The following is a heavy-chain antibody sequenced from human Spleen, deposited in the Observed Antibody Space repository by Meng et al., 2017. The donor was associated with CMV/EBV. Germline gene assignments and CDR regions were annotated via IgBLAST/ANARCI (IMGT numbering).Heavy chain of an antibody. V-gene: IGHV1-18*04. CDR2: ISAYNANT. D-gene: IGHD6-13*01. CDR3: ARVRLGRSSRLFYLDY. J-gene: IGHJ4*02. Sequence: ASVKVSCKASGYTFTSYGVSWVRQAPGQGLEWVGTISAYNANTDYAQKVQDRVTINIDTSTSTSYMELRSLRSDDTAVYYCARVRLGRSSRLFYLDYWGQGTLVTVSS. CDR1: GYTFTSYG.